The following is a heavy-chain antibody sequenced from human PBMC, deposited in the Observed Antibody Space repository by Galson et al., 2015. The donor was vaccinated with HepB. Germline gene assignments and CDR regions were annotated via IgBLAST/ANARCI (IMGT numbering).Heavy chain of an antibody. CDR1: GVSITSGQYY. V-gene: IGHV4-39*01. Sequence: ETLSLTCTVSGVSITSGQYYWAWVRRSPGKGLEWIGSIYHTGNTYYNSSLKSRLTMSLVTSTNQVSLRLTSVTAADTAIYYCAREGYTTDTWGQGTLVIVSS. CDR3: AREGYTTDT. D-gene: IGHD5-12*01. CDR2: IYHTGNT. J-gene: IGHJ5*02.